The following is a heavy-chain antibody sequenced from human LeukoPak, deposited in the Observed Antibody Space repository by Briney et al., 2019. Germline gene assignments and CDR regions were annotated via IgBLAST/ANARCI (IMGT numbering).Heavy chain of an antibody. V-gene: IGHV4-4*07. J-gene: IGHJ4*02. CDR3: ASNGPLRSDTSRYYFDS. CDR1: GGSISSYY. Sequence: SETLSLTCTVSGGSISSYYWSWIRQPAGKGLEWIGRIYTSGSTNYNPPLKSRVTMSVDTPKNQFSLSLSSLTAADTAVYYCASNGPLRSDTSRYYFDSWGQGTLVTVSS. CDR2: IYTSGST. D-gene: IGHD3-22*01.